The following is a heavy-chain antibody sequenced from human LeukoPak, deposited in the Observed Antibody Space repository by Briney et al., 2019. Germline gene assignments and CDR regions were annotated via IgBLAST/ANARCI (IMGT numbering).Heavy chain of an antibody. D-gene: IGHD1-26*01. J-gene: IGHJ6*02. CDR1: GGSISGYY. CDR3: ASTTKWGLYGMDV. Sequence: SETLSLTCAVSGGSISGYYWGWIRQPPGKGLEWIGYIHYSGSTNHNPSLKSRVTISVDTSKNQFSLKLSSVTAADTAVYYCASTTKWGLYGMDVWGQGTTVTVSS. CDR2: IHYSGST. V-gene: IGHV4-59*08.